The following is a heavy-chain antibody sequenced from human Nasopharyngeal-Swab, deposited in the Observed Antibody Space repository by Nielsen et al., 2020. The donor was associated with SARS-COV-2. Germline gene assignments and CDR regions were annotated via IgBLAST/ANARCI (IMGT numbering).Heavy chain of an antibody. CDR3: ARSKISPSSYYDSSGYYGSYGMDV. Sequence: GESLKISCAASGFIFTSYNMNWVRQAPAKGLDWVSSISFSSSYIYYADSVKGRFTLSRDNAKKSLYLQMNSLRAEDSAVYYCARSKISPSSYYDSSGYYGSYGMDVWGQGTTVTVSS. V-gene: IGHV3-21*01. CDR2: ISFSSSYI. J-gene: IGHJ6*02. CDR1: GFIFTSYN. D-gene: IGHD3-22*01.